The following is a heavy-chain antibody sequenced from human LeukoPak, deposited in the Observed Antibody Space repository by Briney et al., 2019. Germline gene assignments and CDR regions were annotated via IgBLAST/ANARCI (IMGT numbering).Heavy chain of an antibody. J-gene: IGHJ4*02. V-gene: IGHV1-24*01. CDR3: ATAVWLGRWLDY. Sequence: GASVKVSCKVSGYTLTELSMHWVRQAPGKGLEWMGGFDPEDGETIYAQKFRGRVTMTEDTSTDTAYMELSSLRSEDTAVYYCATAVWLGRWLDYWGQGTLVTVSS. CDR2: FDPEDGET. D-gene: IGHD6-19*01. CDR1: GYTLTELS.